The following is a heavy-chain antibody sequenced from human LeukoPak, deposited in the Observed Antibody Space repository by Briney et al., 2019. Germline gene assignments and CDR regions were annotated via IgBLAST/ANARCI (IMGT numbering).Heavy chain of an antibody. CDR3: ARFPLNLIVGAPQKAFDI. CDR1: GFAVSSNY. V-gene: IGHV3-53*01. Sequence: GGSLRLSCAASGFAVSSNYMSWVRQAPGKGLEWVSVIYSGGSTYYADSVKGRFTISRDNSKNTLYLQMNSLRAEDTAVYYCARFPLNLIVGAPQKAFDIWGQGTMVTVSS. D-gene: IGHD1-26*01. J-gene: IGHJ3*02. CDR2: IYSGGST.